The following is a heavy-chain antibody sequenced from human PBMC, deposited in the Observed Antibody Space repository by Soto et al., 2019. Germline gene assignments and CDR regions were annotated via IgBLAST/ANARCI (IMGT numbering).Heavy chain of an antibody. V-gene: IGHV1-2*02. J-gene: IGHJ6*02. CDR1: GYSFSGYY. D-gene: IGHD3-3*01. CDR3: ARDQGYDFWSGYYLHYYYYGMDV. Sequence: GASVKGSRKASGYSFSGYYIHWVRQAPGQGLEWMGWINPNSGGTNYAQKFQGRGTMTRDTSISTAYMELSRLRSDDTAVYYCARDQGYDFWSGYYLHYYYYGMDVWGQGTTVTVSS. CDR2: INPNSGGT.